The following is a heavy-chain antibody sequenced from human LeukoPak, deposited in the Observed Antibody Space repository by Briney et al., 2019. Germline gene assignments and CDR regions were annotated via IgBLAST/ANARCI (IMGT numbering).Heavy chain of an antibody. V-gene: IGHV3-21*01. CDR1: GFTFSSYS. Sequence: AGGSLRLSCAASGFTFSSYSMNWVRQAPGKGLEWVSSISSSSSYIYYADSVKGRFTISRDNAKNSLYLQMNSLRAEDTAVYYCAKVQTATDYDYYYYYMDVWGKGTTVTVSS. J-gene: IGHJ6*03. CDR2: ISSSSSYI. D-gene: IGHD4-17*01. CDR3: AKVQTATDYDYYYYYMDV.